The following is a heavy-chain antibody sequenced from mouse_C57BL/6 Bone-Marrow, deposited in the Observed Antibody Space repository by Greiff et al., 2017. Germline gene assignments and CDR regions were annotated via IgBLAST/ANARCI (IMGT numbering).Heavy chain of an antibody. CDR1: GYTFTSYW. CDR3: VREGGRDSNYLWYFDV. Sequence: QVQLQQPGAELVMPGASVKLSCKASGYTFTSYWMHWVKQRPGQGLEWIGEIDPSDSYTNYNQKFKGKSTLTVDKSSSTAYMQLSSLTSEDSAVYYCVREGGRDSNYLWYFDVWGTGTTVTVSS. D-gene: IGHD2-5*01. V-gene: IGHV1-69*01. J-gene: IGHJ1*03. CDR2: IDPSDSYT.